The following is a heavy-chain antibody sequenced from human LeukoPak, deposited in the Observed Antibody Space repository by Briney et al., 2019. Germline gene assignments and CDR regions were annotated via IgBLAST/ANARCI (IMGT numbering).Heavy chain of an antibody. CDR2: IIPIFGTA. D-gene: IGHD3-10*01. CDR1: GGTFSSYA. J-gene: IGHJ6*04. Sequence: SVKVSCKASGGTFSSYAISWVRQAPGQGLEWMGGIIPIFGTANYAQKFQGRVTITADKSTSTAYMELSSLRSEDTAEYYCARDPQGGTMVRGVIKYYYYGMDVWGKGTTVTVSS. V-gene: IGHV1-69*06. CDR3: ARDPQGGTMVRGVIKYYYYGMDV.